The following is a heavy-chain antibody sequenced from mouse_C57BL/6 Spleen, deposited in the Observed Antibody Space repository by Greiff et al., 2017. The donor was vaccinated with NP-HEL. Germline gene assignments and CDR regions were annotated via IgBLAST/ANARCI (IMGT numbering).Heavy chain of an antibody. J-gene: IGHJ4*01. CDR1: GYTFTDYY. D-gene: IGHD2-10*01. Sequence: EVQLQQSGPELVKPGASVKISCKASGYTFTDYYMNWVKQSHGKSLEWIGDINPNNGGTSYNQKFKGKATLTVDKSSSTAYMELRSLTSEDSAVYYCARRYPYHVYYYAMDYWGQGTSVTVSS. CDR3: ARRYPYHVYYYAMDY. CDR2: INPNNGGT. V-gene: IGHV1-26*01.